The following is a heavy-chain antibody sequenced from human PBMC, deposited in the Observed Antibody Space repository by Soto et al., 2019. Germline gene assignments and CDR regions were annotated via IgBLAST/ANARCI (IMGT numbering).Heavy chain of an antibody. CDR3: AKDRAMARYSSSGPGRGGMDV. D-gene: IGHD6-13*01. CDR2: ISYDGSNK. J-gene: IGHJ6*02. CDR1: GFTVSSNY. Sequence: PGGSLRLSCAASGFTVSSNYMSWVRQAPGKGLEWVAVISYDGSNKYYADSVKGRFTISRDNSKNTLYLQMNSLRAEDTAVYYCAKDRAMARYSSSGPGRGGMDVWAQGTTVTVSS. V-gene: IGHV3-30*18.